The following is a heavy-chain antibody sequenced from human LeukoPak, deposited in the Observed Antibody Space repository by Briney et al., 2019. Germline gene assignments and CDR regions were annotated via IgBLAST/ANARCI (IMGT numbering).Heavy chain of an antibody. CDR3: ARDIVVVPAAMLEADY. J-gene: IGHJ4*02. Sequence: GGSLRLSCAASGFTFSSYGMNWVRQAPGKGLEWVSSISSSSSYIYYADSVKGRFTISRDNAKNSLYLQMNSLRAEDTAVYYCARDIVVVPAAMLEADYWGQGTLVTVSS. CDR1: GFTFSSYG. CDR2: ISSSSSYI. V-gene: IGHV3-21*01. D-gene: IGHD2-2*01.